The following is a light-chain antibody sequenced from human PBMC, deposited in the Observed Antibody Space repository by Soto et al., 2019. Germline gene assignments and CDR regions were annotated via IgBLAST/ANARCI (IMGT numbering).Light chain of an antibody. CDR3: QQYYSTPET. V-gene: IGKV4-1*01. Sequence: DIVMTQSPDSLAVSLGERATINCKSSQNVLYHSNNKNYLAWYQQRPGRPPKLLIYWASTRDSGVPDRFSGSGSGTDFTLTISCLQAEDVAVYYCQQYYSTPETFGQGTKVEIK. J-gene: IGKJ1*01. CDR2: WAS. CDR1: QNVLYHSNNKNY.